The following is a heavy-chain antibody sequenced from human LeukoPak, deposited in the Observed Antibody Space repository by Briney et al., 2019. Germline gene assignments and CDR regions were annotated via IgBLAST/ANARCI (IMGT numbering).Heavy chain of an antibody. J-gene: IGHJ6*03. CDR1: GGTFSSYA. CDR3: ARGDLPLPYYYYMDV. D-gene: IGHD2-21*01. Sequence: SVKVSCKASGGTFSSYAISWVRQAPGQGLEWMGGIIPIFGTANYAQKFQGRVTITTDESTSTAYMELSSLRSEDTAVYYCARGDLPLPYYYYMDVWGKGTTVTVSS. V-gene: IGHV1-69*05. CDR2: IIPIFGTA.